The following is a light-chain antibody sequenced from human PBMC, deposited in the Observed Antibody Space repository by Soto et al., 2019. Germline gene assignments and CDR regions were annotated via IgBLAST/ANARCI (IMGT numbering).Light chain of an antibody. CDR3: QQYGNSPPT. CDR2: GAS. J-gene: IGKJ4*01. CDR1: QGLSSNY. Sequence: EIVLTQSPGTLSLSPGKRATLSCRASQGLSSNYLAWYQQRPGQAPRLLIYGASSRATGIPERFSGSGSATDFTLTISRLEPEDFAVYHCQQYGNSPPTFGGGTKVEI. V-gene: IGKV3-20*01.